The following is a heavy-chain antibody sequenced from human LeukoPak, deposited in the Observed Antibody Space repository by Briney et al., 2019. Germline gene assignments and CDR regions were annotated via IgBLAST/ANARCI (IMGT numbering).Heavy chain of an antibody. CDR2: ISSSSSTI. CDR1: GFTFSSYS. CDR3: ARDSYYGSGSYYRYTFDY. Sequence: PGGSLRLSCAASGFTFSSYSMNWVRQAPGKGLERVSYISSSSSTIYYADSVKGRFTISRDNSKNTLYLQMNSLRAEDTAVYYCARDSYYGSGSYYRYTFDYWGQGTLVTVSS. D-gene: IGHD3-10*01. J-gene: IGHJ4*02. V-gene: IGHV3-48*01.